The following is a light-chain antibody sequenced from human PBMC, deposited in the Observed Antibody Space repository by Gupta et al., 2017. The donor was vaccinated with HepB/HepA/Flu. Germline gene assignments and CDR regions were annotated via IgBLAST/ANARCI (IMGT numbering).Light chain of an antibody. Sequence: DIQMTQSPSSLSASVGDRVTITCRASQRVSTYLNWYQQKPGKVPKLLIFGSSTLQGGVPSRFSGSGSGTDFTLTISSLQPEDFATYYCQQSYSSLRTFGGGTKVEV. CDR1: QRVSTY. CDR3: QQSYSSLRT. J-gene: IGKJ4*01. CDR2: GSS. V-gene: IGKV1-39*01.